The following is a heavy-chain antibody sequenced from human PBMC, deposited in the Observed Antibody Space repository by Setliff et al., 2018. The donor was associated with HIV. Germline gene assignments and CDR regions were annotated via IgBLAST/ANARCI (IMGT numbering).Heavy chain of an antibody. V-gene: IGHV3-11*01. CDR3: AKHAPQYYYYYMDV. CDR1: GFIFSDHY. Sequence: PGGSLRLSCAASGFIFSDHYVSWIRQAPGKGLELVSDISSSGNTLNYADSVKGRFIISRDNAKNSLYLQMNNLRAEDTAVYYCAKHAPQYYYYYMDVWGKGTTVTVSS. CDR2: ISSSGNTL. D-gene: IGHD2-2*01. J-gene: IGHJ6*03.